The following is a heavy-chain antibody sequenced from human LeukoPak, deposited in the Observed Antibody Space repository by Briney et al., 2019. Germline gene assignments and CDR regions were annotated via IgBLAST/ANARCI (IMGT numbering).Heavy chain of an antibody. V-gene: IGHV3-7*01. J-gene: IGHJ4*02. D-gene: IGHD3-3*01. CDR1: VFPFSTNW. Sequence: GGPLTLSCPASVFPFSTNWIPWFANPPGKGLEWLANIKGDESARHNADSVKDRFTISRDTAPNTAYRQMISLRGDDPAVSYCAIFFGGGLDYCGEGTLVTVSS. CDR3: AIFFGGGLDY. CDR2: IKGDESAR.